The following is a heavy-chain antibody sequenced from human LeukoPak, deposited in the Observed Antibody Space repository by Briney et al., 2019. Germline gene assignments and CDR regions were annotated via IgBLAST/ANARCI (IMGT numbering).Heavy chain of an antibody. J-gene: IGHJ4*02. CDR1: GYTFTSYG. CDR3: ARGGPLYSSGWYYFDY. V-gene: IGHV1-18*01. CDR2: ISAYNGNT. D-gene: IGHD6-19*01. Sequence: ASVKVSCKASGYTFTSYGISWVRQAPGQGLEWMGWISAYNGNTNYAQKLQGRVTMTTDTSTSTAYMELRSLRADDTAVYYCARGGPLYSSGWYYFDYWGQGTLVPVSS.